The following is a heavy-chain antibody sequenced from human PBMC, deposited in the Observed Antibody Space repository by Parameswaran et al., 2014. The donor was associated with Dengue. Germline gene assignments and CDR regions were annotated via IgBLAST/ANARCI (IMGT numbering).Heavy chain of an antibody. Sequence: WVRQAPGQGLEWMGWINPNSGGTHYAQKFQGRVAMTCDTTISTAYMELNRLQSDDTAMYYCTRDRVPYFYPYDMDVWGQGTTVTVSS. CDR3: TRDRVPYFYPYDMDV. CDR2: INPNSGGT. V-gene: IGHV1-2*02. J-gene: IGHJ6*02. D-gene: IGHD2-2*01.